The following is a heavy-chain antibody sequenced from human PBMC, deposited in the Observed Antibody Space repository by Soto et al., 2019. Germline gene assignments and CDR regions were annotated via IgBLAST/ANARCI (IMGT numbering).Heavy chain of an antibody. V-gene: IGHV3-30-3*02. D-gene: IGHD3-10*01. J-gene: IGHJ5*02. Sequence: QVQLVESGGGVVQPGRSLRLSCAASGFTFSNYAMHWVRQAPGKGLEWLAVISKDASSQFTADSLGGRFTISRDNSKNTLFLQMNNLRPEDTAVYYCAKLPTMVRGVIGWFDPWGQGTLVTVSS. CDR2: ISKDASSQ. CDR3: AKLPTMVRGVIGWFDP. CDR1: GFTFSNYA.